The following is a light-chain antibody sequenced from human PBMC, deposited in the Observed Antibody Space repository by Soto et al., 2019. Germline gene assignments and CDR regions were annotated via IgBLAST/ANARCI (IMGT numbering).Light chain of an antibody. J-gene: IGLJ2*01. CDR2: DNN. CDR3: EAWDDSLTTVL. CDR1: SSNIGNNY. V-gene: IGLV1-51*01. Sequence: QSVLTQPPSVSAAPGQKVTISCSGSSSNIGNNYVSWYQQVPGTAPKLLIFDNNKRPSVIPDRFSGSKSDTSATLGITGLQTGDEADYYCEAWDDSLTTVLFGGGTKLTVL.